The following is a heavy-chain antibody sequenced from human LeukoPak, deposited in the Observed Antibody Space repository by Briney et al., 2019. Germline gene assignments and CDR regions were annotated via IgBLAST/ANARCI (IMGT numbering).Heavy chain of an antibody. Sequence: PGGSLRLSCAASGFTFSSYSMNWVRQAPWKGLEWVSYISSSSNTMYYADSVKGRFTISRDNAKNSLYLQMNSLRDEDTAVYYCAIPSVQGDYWGQGTLVTVSS. CDR1: GFTFSSYS. D-gene: IGHD4-17*01. J-gene: IGHJ4*02. CDR3: AIPSVQGDY. CDR2: ISSSSNTM. V-gene: IGHV3-48*02.